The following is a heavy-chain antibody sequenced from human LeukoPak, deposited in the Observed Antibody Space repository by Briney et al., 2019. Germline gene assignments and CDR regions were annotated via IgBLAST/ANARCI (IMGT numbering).Heavy chain of an antibody. Sequence: PSETLSLTCTVSGGSIISSSYYWGWIRQPPGKGLEWIGSIYYSGSTYYNPSLKSRVTISVDTPKNQFSLKLRSVTAADTAVYYCARRDSSGVVPRWDYWGQGTLVTVSS. J-gene: IGHJ4*02. CDR2: IYYSGST. V-gene: IGHV4-39*01. CDR3: ARRDSSGVVPRWDY. D-gene: IGHD6-25*01. CDR1: GGSIISSSYY.